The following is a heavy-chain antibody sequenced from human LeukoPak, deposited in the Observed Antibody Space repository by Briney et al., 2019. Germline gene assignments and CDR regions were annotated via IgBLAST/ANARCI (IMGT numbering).Heavy chain of an antibody. J-gene: IGHJ5*02. Sequence: GGSLRLSCAASGFTFSSYSMNWVRQAPGKGLEWVSSISSSSSYIYYAGSVKGRFTISRDNAKNSLYLQMNSLRAEDTAVYYCARDHSSWYDHNWFDPWGQGTLVTVSS. D-gene: IGHD6-13*01. CDR1: GFTFSSYS. V-gene: IGHV3-21*01. CDR2: ISSSSSYI. CDR3: ARDHSSWYDHNWFDP.